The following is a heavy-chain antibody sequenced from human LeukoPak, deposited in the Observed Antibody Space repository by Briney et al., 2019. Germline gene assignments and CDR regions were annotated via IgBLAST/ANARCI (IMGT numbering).Heavy chain of an antibody. CDR3: ATGYGSGTLRDRYYYMDV. D-gene: IGHD3-10*01. Sequence: SETLSLTCTVSGGSISSYYWSWIRQPAGKGLEWIGRIYTSGSTTYNPSLKSRVTMSVDTSKKQLSLKLSSVTAADTAVYYCATGYGSGTLRDRYYYMDVWGKGTTVTVSS. CDR2: IYTSGST. J-gene: IGHJ6*03. V-gene: IGHV4-4*07. CDR1: GGSISSYY.